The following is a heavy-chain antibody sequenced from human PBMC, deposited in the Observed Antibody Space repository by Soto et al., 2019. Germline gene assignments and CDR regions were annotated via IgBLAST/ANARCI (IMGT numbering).Heavy chain of an antibody. CDR2: IIPIFGTT. J-gene: IGHJ6*02. V-gene: IGHV1-69*13. CDR3: GGGGHYDFWSGDQYGMDV. CDR1: GGTFSSYA. D-gene: IGHD3-3*01. Sequence: ASVKVSCKASGGTFSSYAISWVRQAPGQGLEWMGGIIPIFGTTNYAQKFQGRVTITADESTSTAYMELSSLRSEDTAVYYCGGGGHYDFWSGDQYGMDVWGQGTTVTVSS.